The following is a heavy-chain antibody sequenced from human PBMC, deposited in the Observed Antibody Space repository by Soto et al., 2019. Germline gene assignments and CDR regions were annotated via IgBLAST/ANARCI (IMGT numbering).Heavy chain of an antibody. Sequence: GASVKVSCKASGYTFTSYYMHWVRQAPGQGLEWMGIINPSGGSTSYAQKFQGRVTMTRDTTTSTVYMELSSLRSEDTAVYYCDRGVTGYCSGGSCYSDADYYYYMDVWGKGTTVTVSS. J-gene: IGHJ6*03. V-gene: IGHV1-46*03. D-gene: IGHD2-15*01. CDR1: GYTFTSYY. CDR2: INPSGGST. CDR3: DRGVTGYCSGGSCYSDADYYYYMDV.